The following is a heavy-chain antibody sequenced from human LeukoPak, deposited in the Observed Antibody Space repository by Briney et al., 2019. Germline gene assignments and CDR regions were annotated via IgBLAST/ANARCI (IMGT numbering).Heavy chain of an antibody. CDR3: ASRDSSGYWFDC. Sequence: SETLSLTCAVYGGSFSGYYWSWIRQPPGKGLEWIGEINHSGSTNYNPSLKSRVTISVDTSKNQFSLKLSSVTAADTAVYYCASRDSSGYWFDCWGQGTLVTVSS. J-gene: IGHJ4*02. CDR1: GGSFSGYY. D-gene: IGHD3-22*01. V-gene: IGHV4-34*01. CDR2: INHSGST.